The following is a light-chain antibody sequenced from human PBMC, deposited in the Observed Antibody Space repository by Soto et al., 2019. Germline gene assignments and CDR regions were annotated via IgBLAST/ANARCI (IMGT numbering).Light chain of an antibody. CDR3: QQYETFSGT. V-gene: IGKV1-5*01. CDR1: QSIGSW. J-gene: IGKJ1*01. Sequence: DIQMTQSPSILSASVGDRVTITCRASQSIGSWLAWYQHKPGKAPKLLIYDASALPRGVPSRFSGSGSGTKFTLTIASLQTDDFATYYCQQYETFSGTVGPGTKGDIK. CDR2: DAS.